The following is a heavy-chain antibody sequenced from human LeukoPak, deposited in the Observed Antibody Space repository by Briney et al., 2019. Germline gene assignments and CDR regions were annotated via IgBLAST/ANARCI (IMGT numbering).Heavy chain of an antibody. J-gene: IGHJ4*02. V-gene: IGHV4-39*01. CDR1: GGSISSSNYY. Sequence: PSETLSLTCTVSGGSISSSNYYWGWIRQPPGKGLEWIGNIYYTGSTYYNPSLKSRVTISVDTSKNQFSLKLSSVTAADTAVYYCARYDVWGSYRAFDYWGQGTLVTVSS. D-gene: IGHD3-16*02. CDR3: ARYDVWGSYRAFDY. CDR2: IYYTGST.